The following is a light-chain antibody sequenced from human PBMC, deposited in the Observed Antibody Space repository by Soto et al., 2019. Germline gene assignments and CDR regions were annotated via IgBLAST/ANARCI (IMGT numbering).Light chain of an antibody. Sequence: EIVLTQSPATLSLSPGERATLSCRASQSVGSQLAWYQQKSGQAPRLLIYEASNRATGIPVRFSGSGSGTDFTLTISSLEPEDFALYYCQQRSDWPLTFGGGTQVEIK. CDR1: QSVGSQ. CDR3: QQRSDWPLT. V-gene: IGKV3-11*01. CDR2: EAS. J-gene: IGKJ4*01.